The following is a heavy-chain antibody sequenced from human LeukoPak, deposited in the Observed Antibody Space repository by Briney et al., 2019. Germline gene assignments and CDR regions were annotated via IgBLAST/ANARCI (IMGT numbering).Heavy chain of an antibody. CDR3: AKIGLSPLDAFDI. D-gene: IGHD2-2*01. Sequence: GGSLRLSCAASGFTFSSYGMHWVRQAPGKGLEWVAVIWYDGSNKYYADSVKGRFTISRDNSKNTLYLQMNSLRAEDTAVYYCAKIGLSPLDAFDIWGQGTMVTDSS. CDR2: IWYDGSNK. V-gene: IGHV3-33*06. J-gene: IGHJ3*02. CDR1: GFTFSSYG.